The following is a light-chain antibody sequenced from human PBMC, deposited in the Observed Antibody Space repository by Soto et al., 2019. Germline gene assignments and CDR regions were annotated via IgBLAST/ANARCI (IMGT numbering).Light chain of an antibody. CDR2: DAS. CDR1: QSVSSY. Sequence: EIVLTQSPATLSLSPGERATLSCRASQSVSSYLAWYQQKPGQAPRLLIYDASNRATGIPARFSGSGSGTDFTLTSSSLEPEDFAVYYCQQGSNWPPWTFGQGTKVEIK. J-gene: IGKJ1*01. CDR3: QQGSNWPPWT. V-gene: IGKV3-11*01.